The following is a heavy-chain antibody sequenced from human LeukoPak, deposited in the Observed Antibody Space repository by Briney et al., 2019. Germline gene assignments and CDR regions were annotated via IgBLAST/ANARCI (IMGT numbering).Heavy chain of an antibody. D-gene: IGHD5-18*01. CDR1: GGSFSGYY. J-gene: IGHJ4*02. CDR2: INHSGST. Sequence: PSETLSLTCAVYGGSFSGYYWNWIRQPPGKGLEWIGEINHSGSTNYNPSLKSRVTISVDTSKNQFSLKLSSVTAADTAVYYCARGPRYSYGFFDYWGQGTLVTVSS. V-gene: IGHV4-34*01. CDR3: ARGPRYSYGFFDY.